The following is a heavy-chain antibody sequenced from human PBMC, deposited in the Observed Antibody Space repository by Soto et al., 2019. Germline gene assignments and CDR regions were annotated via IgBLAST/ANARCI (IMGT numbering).Heavy chain of an antibody. Sequence: SVKVSCKASGGTFSSYAISWVRQAPGQGLEWMGGIIPIFGTANYAQKFQGRVTITADKSTSTAYMELSSLRSEDMAVYYCARVRCSTSGCYYYYGMDVWGQGTTVTVSS. D-gene: IGHD2-2*01. V-gene: IGHV1-69*06. CDR2: IIPIFGTA. CDR3: ARVRCSTSGCYYYYGMDV. CDR1: GGTFSSYA. J-gene: IGHJ6*02.